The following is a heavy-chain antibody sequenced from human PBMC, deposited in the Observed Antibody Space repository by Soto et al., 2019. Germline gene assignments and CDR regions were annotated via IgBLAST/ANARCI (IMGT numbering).Heavy chain of an antibody. CDR1: GGSISSGDYY. CDR2: IYYSGST. J-gene: IGHJ6*02. CDR3: ARLLGRGSGSWYEQYYYYYYGMDV. Sequence: QVQLQESGPGLVKPSQTLSLTCTVSGGSISSGDYYWSWIRQPPGKGLEWIGYIYYSGSTYYNPSLKSRVTISVDTSKNQFSLKLSSVTAADTAVYYCARLLGRGSGSWYEQYYYYYYGMDVWGQGTTVTVSS. D-gene: IGHD6-13*01. V-gene: IGHV4-30-4*01.